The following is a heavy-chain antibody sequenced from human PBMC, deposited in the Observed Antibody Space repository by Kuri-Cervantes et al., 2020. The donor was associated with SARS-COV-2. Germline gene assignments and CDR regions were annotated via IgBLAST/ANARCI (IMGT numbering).Heavy chain of an antibody. Sequence: GSLRLSCTVSGYSISSCYYWGWIRQPPGKGLEWIGSIYHSGSTYYNPSLKSRVTISVDTSKNQFPLKLSSVTAADTAVYYCARTALDDRHLDYWGQGTLVTVSS. J-gene: IGHJ4*02. V-gene: IGHV4-38-2*02. CDR1: GYSISSCYY. D-gene: IGHD3-16*01. CDR2: IYHSGST. CDR3: ARTALDDRHLDY.